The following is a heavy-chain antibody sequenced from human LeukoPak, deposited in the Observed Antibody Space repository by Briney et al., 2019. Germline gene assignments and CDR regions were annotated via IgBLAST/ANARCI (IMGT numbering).Heavy chain of an antibody. D-gene: IGHD1-26*01. J-gene: IGHJ4*02. Sequence: SETLSLTCAVYGGSFSGYYWSWIRQPPGKGLEWIGEINHSGSINYNPSLKSRVTISVDTSKNQFSLKLSSVTAADTAVYYCARGRRSRIPLGAFDYWGQGTLVTVSS. CDR2: INHSGSI. V-gene: IGHV4-34*01. CDR3: ARGRRSRIPLGAFDY. CDR1: GGSFSGYY.